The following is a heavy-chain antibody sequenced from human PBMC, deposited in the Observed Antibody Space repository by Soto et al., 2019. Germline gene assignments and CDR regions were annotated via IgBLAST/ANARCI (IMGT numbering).Heavy chain of an antibody. V-gene: IGHV4-31*03. Sequence: QVQLDESGPGLVQPSQTLSLSCTASGASVSTGVYYWTWIRQHPGKGLEWIGYIDNSGSTYYNPSLTGRVDISVDTSKNEFSLNLQSLTAADTAFYYCAGAVSYFDVRRYRTSYFDQWGHGILVTVSS. CDR2: IDNSGST. CDR3: AGAVSYFDVRRYRTSYFDQ. CDR1: GASVSTGVYY. D-gene: IGHD3-10*01. J-gene: IGHJ4*01.